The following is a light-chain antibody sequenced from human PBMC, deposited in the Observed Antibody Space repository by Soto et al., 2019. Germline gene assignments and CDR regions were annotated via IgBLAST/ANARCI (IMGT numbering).Light chain of an antibody. Sequence: QAVLTQPASVSGSPGQSISISCTGTSSDVGGYNYVSCYQQHPGQAPRLMIYAVTNRPSGVSNRFSGSKSGNTASLTISGLQAEDEADYYCSSYTSSSTAYVFGTGTKVTVL. CDR3: SSYTSSSTAYV. CDR1: SSDVGGYNY. V-gene: IGLV2-14*01. CDR2: AVT. J-gene: IGLJ1*01.